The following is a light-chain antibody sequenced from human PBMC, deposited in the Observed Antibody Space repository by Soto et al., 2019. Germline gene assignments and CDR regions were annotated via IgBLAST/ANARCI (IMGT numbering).Light chain of an antibody. CDR1: QGIRTD. V-gene: IGKV1-6*01. J-gene: IGKJ1*01. CDR3: LQEYSYPLP. Sequence: AVQMTQSPSSLSASVGDRVTITCRASQGIRTDLGWYQQTPGKAPKLLISGASSLQSGVPSRFSGSGSGADFTLTLSSLQPEDSATYDCLQEYSYPLPFGQGTKVEIK. CDR2: GAS.